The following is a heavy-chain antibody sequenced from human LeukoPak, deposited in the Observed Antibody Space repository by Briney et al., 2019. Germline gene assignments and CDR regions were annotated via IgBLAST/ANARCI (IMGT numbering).Heavy chain of an antibody. Sequence: PGGSLRLSCAASGFTFSNAWMSWVRQAPGKGLEWVGRIKSKTDGGTTDYAAPVKGRFTISRDDSKNTLYLQMNSLKTEDTAVYYCTTTATPEYYDFWSGYRFDYWGQGTLVTVSS. CDR1: GFTFSNAW. J-gene: IGHJ4*02. CDR3: TTTATPEYYDFWSGYRFDY. V-gene: IGHV3-15*01. CDR2: IKSKTDGGTT. D-gene: IGHD3-3*01.